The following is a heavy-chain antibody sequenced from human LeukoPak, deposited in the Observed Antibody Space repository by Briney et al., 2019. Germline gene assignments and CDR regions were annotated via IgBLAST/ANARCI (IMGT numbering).Heavy chain of an antibody. CDR3: ARVDGKDYYYYYYMDV. Sequence: SETLSLTCTVSGGSISSSSYYWGWIRQPPGKGLEWIGSIYYSGSTYYNPSLKSRVTISVDTSKNQFSLKLSSVTAADTAVYYCARVDGKDYYYYYYMDVWGKGTTVTVSS. J-gene: IGHJ6*03. V-gene: IGHV4-39*07. D-gene: IGHD6-19*01. CDR1: GGSISSSSYY. CDR2: IYYSGST.